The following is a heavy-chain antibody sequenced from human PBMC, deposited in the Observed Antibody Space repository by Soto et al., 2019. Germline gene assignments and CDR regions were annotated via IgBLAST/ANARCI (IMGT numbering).Heavy chain of an antibody. J-gene: IGHJ5*02. CDR1: GGSISSYY. CDR2: IYYSGST. Sequence: SETLSLTCTVSGGSISSYYWSWIRQPPGKGLEWIGYIYYSGSTNYNPSLKSRVTISVDTSKNQFSLKLSSVTAADTAVYYCASMVSTYAPNWFDPWGQGTLVTVS. V-gene: IGHV4-59*01. CDR3: ASMVSTYAPNWFDP. D-gene: IGHD3-10*01.